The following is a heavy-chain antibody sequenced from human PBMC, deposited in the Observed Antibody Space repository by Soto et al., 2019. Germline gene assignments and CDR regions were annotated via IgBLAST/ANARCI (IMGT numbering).Heavy chain of an antibody. J-gene: IGHJ6*02. V-gene: IGHV1-69*13. CDR3: AREVAVADTYYYGMDV. Sequence: SVKVSCKASGGTFSSYAISWVRQAPGQGLEWMGGIIPIFGTANYAQKFQGRVTITADESTSTAYMELSSLRSEDTAVYYCAREVAVADTYYYGMDVWGQGTTVTVSS. CDR1: GGTFSSYA. D-gene: IGHD6-19*01. CDR2: IIPIFGTA.